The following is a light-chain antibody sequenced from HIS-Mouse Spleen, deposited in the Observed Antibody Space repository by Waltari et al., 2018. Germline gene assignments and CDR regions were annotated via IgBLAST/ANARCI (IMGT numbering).Light chain of an antibody. V-gene: IGLV3-10*01. Sequence: SYELTQLPSVSVSPGQTARITCSGDALPKKYAYWYQQKSGKAPVLVIYEDSKRTSGIPERFSGSSSGTMATLTISGAQVEDEADYYCYSTDSSGNHRVFGGGTKLTVL. J-gene: IGLJ2*01. CDR1: ALPKKY. CDR3: YSTDSSGNHRV. CDR2: EDS.